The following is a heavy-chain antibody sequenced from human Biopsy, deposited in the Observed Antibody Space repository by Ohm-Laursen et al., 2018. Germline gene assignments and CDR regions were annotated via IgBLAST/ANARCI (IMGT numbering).Heavy chain of an antibody. Sequence: SLRLSCSASGFTVSSNYVSWVRQAPGMGLEWVSVIYSGDRPYYRESVRGRFTISRDNSKNTLYLQMNSLRGDDTAVYYCARNKPGSSSGSDFDYWGQGTLVTVSS. D-gene: IGHD6-6*01. V-gene: IGHV3-53*01. J-gene: IGHJ4*02. CDR2: IYSGDRP. CDR1: GFTVSSNY. CDR3: ARNKPGSSSGSDFDY.